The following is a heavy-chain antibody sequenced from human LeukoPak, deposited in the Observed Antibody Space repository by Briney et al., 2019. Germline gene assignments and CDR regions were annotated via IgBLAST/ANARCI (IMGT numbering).Heavy chain of an antibody. CDR3: ARVTRSFWAGHGTNDY. D-gene: IGHD1-1*01. J-gene: IGHJ4*02. Sequence: EAGGSLRLSCAASGFTFDDYGMSWVRQAPGKGLEWVSYISSSGSTIYYADSVKGRFTISRDNAKNSLYLQMNSLRAEDTAVYYCARVTRSFWAGHGTNDYWGQGTLVTVSS. CDR1: GFTFDDYG. V-gene: IGHV3-48*03. CDR2: ISSSGSTI.